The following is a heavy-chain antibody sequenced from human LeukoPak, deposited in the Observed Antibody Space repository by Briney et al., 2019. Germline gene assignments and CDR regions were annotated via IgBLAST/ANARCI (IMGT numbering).Heavy chain of an antibody. J-gene: IGHJ4*02. CDR2: INPDSGSS. V-gene: IGHV1-18*01. CDR3: ARDMTGGIWARATSFDH. CDR1: GYTFTSYG. Sequence: ASVKVSCKASGYTFTSYGISWVRQAPGQGPEWMGWINPDSGSSEYGQKFQGRVTFTSDTSSTTIYMEVRSLKSDDTAVYYCARDMTGGIWARATSFDHWGQGTLVTVSS. D-gene: IGHD1-14*01.